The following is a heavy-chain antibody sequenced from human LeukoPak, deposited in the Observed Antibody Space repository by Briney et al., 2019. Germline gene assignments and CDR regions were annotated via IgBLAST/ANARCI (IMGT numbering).Heavy chain of an antibody. CDR3: ARDPGIAARQAFDI. Sequence: PGGSLRLSCAASGFTFSSYGMHWVRQAPGKGLEWVAFIRYDGSNKYYADSVKGRFTISRDNSKNTLYLQMNSLRAEDTAVYYCARDPGIAARQAFDIWGQGTMVTVSS. CDR2: IRYDGSNK. CDR1: GFTFSSYG. D-gene: IGHD6-6*01. V-gene: IGHV3-30*02. J-gene: IGHJ3*02.